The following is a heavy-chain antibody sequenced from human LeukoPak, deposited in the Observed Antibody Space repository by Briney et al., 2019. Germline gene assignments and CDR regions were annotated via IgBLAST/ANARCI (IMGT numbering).Heavy chain of an antibody. CDR3: TTERRGAGIVAHGTWTFDY. V-gene: IGHV3-15*01. CDR2: LKIETDDGTT. J-gene: IGHJ4*02. Sequence: PGGSLRLSCAASGFSFSNAWMSWVRQAPGKGLEWVGRLKIETDDGTTDYAAPVKGRFTISRDDSKNTLYLQMDSQRTEDKAVYYCTTERRGAGIVAHGTWTFDYWGQGTLVTVSS. D-gene: IGHD6-13*01. CDR1: GFSFSNAW.